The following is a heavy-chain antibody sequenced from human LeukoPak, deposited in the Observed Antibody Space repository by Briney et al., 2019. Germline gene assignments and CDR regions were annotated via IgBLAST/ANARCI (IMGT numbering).Heavy chain of an antibody. CDR2: INPNTGGT. V-gene: IGHV1-2*02. CDR1: GYTFTDYY. CDR3: GRGNKSFDP. J-gene: IGHJ5*02. Sequence: VASVKVSCKASGYTFTDYYIHWVRQAPGQGLEWMGWINPNTGGTNYAQKFQGRVTMTKDTSINAAYMELNKLTSDDTAVYYCGRGNKSFDPWGQGTLVTVSS.